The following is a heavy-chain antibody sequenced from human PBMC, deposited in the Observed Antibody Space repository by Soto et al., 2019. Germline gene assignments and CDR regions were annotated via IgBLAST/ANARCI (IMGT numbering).Heavy chain of an antibody. CDR1: GYSFTKYW. Sequence: GESLKISCKGSGYSFTKYWISWVRQMPWKGLEWMGIIYPGDSDTRYSPSFQGQVTISADKSISTAYLQLSSLKASDTAIYYCARRGDSSGYMDYWGQGILVTVSS. V-gene: IGHV5-51*01. CDR3: ARRGDSSGYMDY. J-gene: IGHJ4*02. D-gene: IGHD3-22*01. CDR2: IYPGDSDT.